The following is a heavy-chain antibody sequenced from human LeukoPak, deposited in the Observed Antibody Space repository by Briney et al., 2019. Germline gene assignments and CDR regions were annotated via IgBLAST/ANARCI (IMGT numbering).Heavy chain of an antibody. J-gene: IGHJ4*02. V-gene: IGHV4-34*01. Sequence: SETLSLTCAVYGGSFSGYYWSWIRQPPGKGLEWIGEINHSGSTNYNPSLRSRVAMSLDTSRHQFSLKLNSVTAADTAVYYCARDREQQGPISLLDYWGQGTLVTVSS. CDR3: ARDREQQGPISLLDY. CDR2: INHSGST. CDR1: GGSFSGYY. D-gene: IGHD1/OR15-1a*01.